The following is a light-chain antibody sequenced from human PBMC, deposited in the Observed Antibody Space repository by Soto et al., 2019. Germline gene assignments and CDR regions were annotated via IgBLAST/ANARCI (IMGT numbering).Light chain of an antibody. CDR2: DVS. CDR1: QSVSSY. Sequence: EIVKRQYPPTQSSSPWDRATLSCRASQSVSSYLAWYQQKPGQAPRLLIYDVSNRATGIPARFSGSGSGTDFTLTISSLEPEDFAVYYCQQRNYWQFTFGQGTRLDIK. CDR3: QQRNYWQFT. V-gene: IGKV3-11*01. J-gene: IGKJ5*01.